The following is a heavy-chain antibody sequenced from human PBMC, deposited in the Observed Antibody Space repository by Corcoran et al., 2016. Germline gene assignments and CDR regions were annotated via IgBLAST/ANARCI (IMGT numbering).Heavy chain of an antibody. Sequence: QVQLQQWGAGLLKPSETLSLTCAVYGGSFSGYYWSWIRQPPGKGLEWIGEINHSGSTNYNPSLKSRVTISVDTSKNQFSLKLSSVTAADTAVYYCARGGFRSWQQPSRIRFDYWGQGTLVTVSS. CDR2: INHSGST. D-gene: IGHD6-13*01. CDR1: GGSFSGYY. J-gene: IGHJ4*02. V-gene: IGHV4-34*01. CDR3: ARGGFRSWQQPSRIRFDY.